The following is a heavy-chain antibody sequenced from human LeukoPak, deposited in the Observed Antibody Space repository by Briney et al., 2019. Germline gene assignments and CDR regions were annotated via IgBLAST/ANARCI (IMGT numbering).Heavy chain of an antibody. CDR2: LYSDGNT. J-gene: IGHJ4*02. CDR3: ARGVEPLAANTLAY. D-gene: IGHD1-14*01. V-gene: IGHV3-53*01. CDR1: GFTLITND. Sequence: PGRSLRLSCAASGFTLITNDMTWARQAPGKGLEWVSVLYSDGNTKYADSVQGRFTISRDNSKNTLSLEMNSLSPDDTAVYYCARGVEPLAANTLAYWGQGTLVTVSS.